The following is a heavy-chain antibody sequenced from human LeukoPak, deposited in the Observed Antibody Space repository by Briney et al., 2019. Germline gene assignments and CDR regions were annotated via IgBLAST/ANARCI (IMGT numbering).Heavy chain of an antibody. Sequence: PGGSLRLSCAASGFTFSSYGMHWVRQAPGKGLEWVAVISYDGSNKYYADSVKGRFTISRDNSKNTLYLQMNSLRAEDTAVYYCARGGRWLQFGVYYFDYWGQGTLVTVSS. CDR2: ISYDGSNK. J-gene: IGHJ4*02. D-gene: IGHD5-24*01. V-gene: IGHV3-30*19. CDR3: ARGGRWLQFGVYYFDY. CDR1: GFTFSSYG.